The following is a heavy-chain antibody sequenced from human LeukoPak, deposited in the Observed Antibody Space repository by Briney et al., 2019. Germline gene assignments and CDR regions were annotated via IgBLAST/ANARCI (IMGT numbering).Heavy chain of an antibody. CDR3: AREGVGIADIVVVPAFDY. Sequence: PGGSLRLSCAASGFTFSSYGMHWVRQAPGKGLEWVAFIRYDGSNKYYADSVKGRFTISRDNSKNTLYLQMNSLRAEDTAVYYCAREGVGIADIVVVPAFDYWGQGTLVTVSS. J-gene: IGHJ4*02. D-gene: IGHD2-2*01. CDR2: IRYDGSNK. V-gene: IGHV3-30*02. CDR1: GFTFSSYG.